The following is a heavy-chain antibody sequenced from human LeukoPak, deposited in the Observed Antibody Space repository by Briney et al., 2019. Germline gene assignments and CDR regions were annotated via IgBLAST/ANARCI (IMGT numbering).Heavy chain of an antibody. D-gene: IGHD2-15*01. CDR3: ARDLRSAWWRTDY. J-gene: IGHJ4*02. CDR2: IKQVGSEK. CDR1: GFTFSSYW. V-gene: IGHV3-7*03. Sequence: GGSLRLSCAASGFTFSSYWMRWVREAPGKGVEWLANIKQVGSEKYYVDSVKGRFTISRDNAKNSLYLQMNSLRAEDTAVYYCARDLRSAWWRTDYGGQGTLVTVSS.